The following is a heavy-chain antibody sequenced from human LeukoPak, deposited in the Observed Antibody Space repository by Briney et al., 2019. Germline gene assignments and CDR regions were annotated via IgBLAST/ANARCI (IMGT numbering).Heavy chain of an antibody. V-gene: IGHV3-23*01. CDR2: IRGSGGST. CDR1: GFTFSRYG. CDR3: AKAQLIAAAGPNWFDP. J-gene: IGHJ5*02. Sequence: GGSLRLSCEASGFTFSRYGMSWVRQAPGKGLEWVSAIRGSGGSTYYADSVKGRFTISRDNSKNTLYLQMNSLRAEDTAVYYCAKAQLIAAAGPNWFDPWGQGTLVTVSS. D-gene: IGHD6-13*01.